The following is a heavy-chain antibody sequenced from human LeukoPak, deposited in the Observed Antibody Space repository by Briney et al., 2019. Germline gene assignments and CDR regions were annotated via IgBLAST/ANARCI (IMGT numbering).Heavy chain of an antibody. V-gene: IGHV1-69*05. CDR3: ARGPSGRFLEWLSSYYYYMDI. Sequence: SVKVSCKASGGTFSSYAISWVRQAPGQGLEWMGGIIPIFGTANYAQKFQGRVTITTDESTSTAYMELSSLRSEDTAVYYCARGPSGRFLEWLSSYYYYMDIWGKGTTVTVSS. CDR1: GGTFSSYA. D-gene: IGHD3-3*01. J-gene: IGHJ6*03. CDR2: IIPIFGTA.